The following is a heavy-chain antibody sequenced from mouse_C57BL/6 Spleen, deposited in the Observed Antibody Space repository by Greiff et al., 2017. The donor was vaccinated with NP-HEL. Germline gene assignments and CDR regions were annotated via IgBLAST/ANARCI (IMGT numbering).Heavy chain of an antibody. J-gene: IGHJ2*01. Sequence: QVQLQQPGAELVRPGSSVKLSCKASGYTFTSYWMHWVKQRPIQGLEWIGNIDPSDSETHYNQKFKDKATLTVDKSSSTAYLQLSSLTSEDSAVYYCARRTGDYFDYWGQGTTLSVSS. CDR1: GYTFTSYW. D-gene: IGHD4-1*01. CDR2: IDPSDSET. V-gene: IGHV1-52*01. CDR3: ARRTGDYFDY.